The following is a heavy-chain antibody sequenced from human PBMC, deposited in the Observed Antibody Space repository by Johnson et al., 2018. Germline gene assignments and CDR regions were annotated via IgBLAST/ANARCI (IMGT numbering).Heavy chain of an antibody. CDR2: IWFDASHE. D-gene: IGHD6-13*01. Sequence: QVQLVESGGGVVQPGGSLRLSCEASGYTFRNHAMHWVRQAPGKGLEWVEQIWFDASHEYYADSGNGRVSIPRDHSKNTVFLQMNSLRDVEKAVYYCASDGQQLATDPMDVGGQGTTVTVSS. J-gene: IGHJ6*02. CDR3: ASDGQQLATDPMDV. CDR1: GYTFRNHA. V-gene: IGHV3-33*01.